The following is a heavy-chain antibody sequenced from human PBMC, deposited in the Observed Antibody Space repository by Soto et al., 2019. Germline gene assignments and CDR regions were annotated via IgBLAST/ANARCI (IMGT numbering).Heavy chain of an antibody. CDR1: GFTFSGYA. J-gene: IGHJ4*02. V-gene: IGHV3-23*01. Sequence: EVQLLESGGDLVQPGRSLRLSCAASGFTFSGYAMSWVRQAPGKGLEWVSVIHGGGTSAYYADSVKGRFTISRDNSKNTLYMQMSRLRGEDTAVYYCAKNRGRVTTSWYFDYWGQGTLVTVSS. CDR3: AKNRGRVTTSWYFDY. CDR2: IHGGGTSA. D-gene: IGHD4-17*01.